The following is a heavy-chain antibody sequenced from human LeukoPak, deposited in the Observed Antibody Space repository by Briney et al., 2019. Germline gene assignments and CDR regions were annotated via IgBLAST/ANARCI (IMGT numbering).Heavy chain of an antibody. CDR2: ISAYKGDT. D-gene: IGHD6-13*01. CDR1: GYTFTSHG. J-gene: IGHJ4*02. CDR3: ARYSSSWYAVDY. V-gene: IGHV1-18*01. Sequence: GASVKVSCKASGYTFTSHGISWVRQAPGQGLEWMGWISAYKGDTNYAQKFQDRVIMTTDTSTSTAYMELRSLRSDDTAVYYCARYSSSWYAVDYWGQGTLVTVSS.